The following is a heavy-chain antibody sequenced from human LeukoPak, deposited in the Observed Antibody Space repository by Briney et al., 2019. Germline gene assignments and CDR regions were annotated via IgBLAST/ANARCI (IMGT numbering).Heavy chain of an antibody. CDR3: ARDRASGSYDY. Sequence: EASVKVSCKASGYTFTGYYMHWVRQAPGQGLEWMGWINPNSGNPTYAQGFTGRFVFSLDTSVSTAYLQISSLKAEDTAVYYCARDRASGSYDYWGQGTLVTVSS. V-gene: IGHV7-4-1*02. CDR1: GYTFTGYY. D-gene: IGHD1-26*01. J-gene: IGHJ4*02. CDR2: INPNSGNP.